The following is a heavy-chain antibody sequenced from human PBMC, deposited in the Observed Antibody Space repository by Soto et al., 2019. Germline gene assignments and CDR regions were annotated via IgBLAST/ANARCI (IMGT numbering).Heavy chain of an antibody. CDR2: INPNSGGT. D-gene: IGHD6-6*01. Sequence: AASVKLSCKASGYTFTGYYMHWVRQAPGQGLEWMGWINPNSGGTNYAQKFQGRVTMTRDTSISTAYMELSRLRSDDTAVYYCARGREQLVPSYYYGMDVWGQGTTVTVSS. CDR1: GYTFTGYY. CDR3: ARGREQLVPSYYYGMDV. J-gene: IGHJ6*02. V-gene: IGHV1-2*02.